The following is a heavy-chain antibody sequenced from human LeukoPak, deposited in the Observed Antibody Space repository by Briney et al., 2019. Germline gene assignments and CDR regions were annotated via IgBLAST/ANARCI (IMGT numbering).Heavy chain of an antibody. V-gene: IGHV4-39*01. CDR3: ARSYCSSSCYAVGAFDI. D-gene: IGHD2-2*01. CDR2: IHYSGST. CDR1: GGSISSSTHY. J-gene: IGHJ3*02. Sequence: SETLPLTCTVSGGSISSSTHYWGWIRQPPGKGLEWMGSIHYSGSTYYNPSLKSRVTISVDMSKNQFSLKLSSVTAADTAVYYCARSYCSSSCYAVGAFDIWGQGTVVTASS.